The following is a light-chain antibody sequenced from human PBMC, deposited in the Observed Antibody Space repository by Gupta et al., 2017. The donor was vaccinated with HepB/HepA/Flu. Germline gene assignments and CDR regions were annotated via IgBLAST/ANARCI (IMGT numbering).Light chain of an antibody. CDR2: GGS. V-gene: IGKV1-8*01. CDR3: QQDNYSPLT. CDR1: HDVSSF. J-gene: IGKJ4*01. Sequence: AIRMTQSPSSFSASPGDTVTITCRASHDVSSFLAWYQQKAGKAPKLLIYGGSTLKSGVPSRFSGSGSGTDFTLTISRLQSEDFATYYCQQDNYSPLTFGGGTTVEIK.